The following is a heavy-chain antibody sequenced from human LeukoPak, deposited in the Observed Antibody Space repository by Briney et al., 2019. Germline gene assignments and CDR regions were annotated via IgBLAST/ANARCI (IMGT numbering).Heavy chain of an antibody. V-gene: IGHV3-23*01. D-gene: IGHD3-22*01. CDR3: AKDGDSSGNDFQH. Sequence: GGSLRLSCAASGFTFSSYAMSWVRQAPGKGLEWVSVISGSGGSTDYADSVKGRFTISRDNSKNTLYLQMNSLRAGDTAVYYCAKDGDSSGNDFQHWGQGTLVTVSS. CDR2: ISGSGGST. J-gene: IGHJ1*01. CDR1: GFTFSSYA.